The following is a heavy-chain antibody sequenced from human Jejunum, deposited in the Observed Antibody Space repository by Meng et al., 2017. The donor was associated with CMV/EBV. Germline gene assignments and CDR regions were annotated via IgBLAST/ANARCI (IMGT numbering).Heavy chain of an antibody. J-gene: IGHJ6*02. D-gene: IGHD2-2*01. Sequence: NRNRKTAGKGMEWIGYINQTGGTTNNPTQKRRVSISVDTSKNQFSLRLSSVTPADTAVYYCARLKLVVPAAARDYYYGLDVWGQGTTVTVSS. V-gene: IGHV4-59*01. CDR3: ARLKLVVPAAARDYYYGLDV. CDR2: INQTGGT.